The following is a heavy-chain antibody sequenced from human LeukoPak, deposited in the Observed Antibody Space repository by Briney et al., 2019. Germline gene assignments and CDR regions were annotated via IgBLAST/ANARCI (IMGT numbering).Heavy chain of an antibody. Sequence: ASVKLSCKVCGYTLTELSMHWVRQAPGKGLEWMGGFDPEDGETIYAQKFQGRVTMTEDTSTDTAYMELSSLRSEDTAVYYCATDYATLRAFDIWGKGTMVTVSS. D-gene: IGHD1-1*01. CDR3: ATDYATLRAFDI. V-gene: IGHV1-24*01. CDR2: FDPEDGET. J-gene: IGHJ3*02. CDR1: GYTLTELS.